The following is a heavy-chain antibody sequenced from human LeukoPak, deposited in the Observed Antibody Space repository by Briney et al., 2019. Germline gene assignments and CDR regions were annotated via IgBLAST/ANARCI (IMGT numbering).Heavy chain of an antibody. D-gene: IGHD2-2*01. V-gene: IGHV1-8*01. Sequence: EASVKVSCKASGYTFTGYDINWVRQATGQGLEWMGWMNPNSGNTGYAQKFQGRVTMTRNTSISTAYMELSSLRSEDTAVYYCARHHDYCSSTSCYQVVDYWGQGTLVTVSS. CDR2: MNPNSGNT. CDR3: ARHHDYCSSTSCYQVVDY. J-gene: IGHJ4*02. CDR1: GYTFTGYD.